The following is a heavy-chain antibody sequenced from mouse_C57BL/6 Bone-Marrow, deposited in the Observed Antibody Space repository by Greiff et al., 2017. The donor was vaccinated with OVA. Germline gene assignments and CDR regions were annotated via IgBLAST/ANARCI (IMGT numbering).Heavy chain of an antibody. Sequence: EVKLVESEGGLVQPGSSMKLSCTASGFTFSDYYMAWVRQVPEKGLEWVANINYDGSSTYYLDSLKSRFIISRDNAKNILYLQMSSLKSEDTATYYCAREGGNLYYDYDGAMDYWGQGTSVTVSS. CDR3: AREGGNLYYDYDGAMDY. CDR2: INYDGSST. V-gene: IGHV5-16*01. CDR1: GFTFSDYY. J-gene: IGHJ4*01. D-gene: IGHD2-4*01.